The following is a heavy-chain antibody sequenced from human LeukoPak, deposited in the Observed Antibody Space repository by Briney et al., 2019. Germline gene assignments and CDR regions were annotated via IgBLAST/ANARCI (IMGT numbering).Heavy chain of an antibody. D-gene: IGHD1-26*01. CDR2: IYYSGST. Sequence: SSETLSLTCTVSGGSISSYYWSWIRQPPGKGLEWIGYIYYSGSTDYNPSLKSRVTISVDTSKNQFSLKLSSVTAADTAVYYCAGLGAANQKVFDYWGQGTLVTVSS. V-gene: IGHV4-59*01. CDR1: GGSISSYY. J-gene: IGHJ4*02. CDR3: AGLGAANQKVFDY.